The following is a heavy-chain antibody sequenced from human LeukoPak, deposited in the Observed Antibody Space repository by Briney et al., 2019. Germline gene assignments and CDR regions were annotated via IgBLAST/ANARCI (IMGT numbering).Heavy chain of an antibody. CDR2: INPNSGGT. Sequence: ASVKVSCKASGYTFTGYYMHWVRQAPGQGLEWMGWINPNSGGTNYAQKFQGRVTMTRDTSISTAYMELSRLRSDDTAVYYCARSMVRGVMHYDYYMDVWGKRTTVTISS. V-gene: IGHV1-2*02. CDR3: ARSMVRGVMHYDYYMDV. D-gene: IGHD3-10*01. J-gene: IGHJ6*03. CDR1: GYTFTGYY.